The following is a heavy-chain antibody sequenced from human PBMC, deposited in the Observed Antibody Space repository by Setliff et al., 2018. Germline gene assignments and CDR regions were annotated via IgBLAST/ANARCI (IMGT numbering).Heavy chain of an antibody. Sequence: GGSLRLSCAGSGVTVNKPWMSWVRQAPGKGLEWVALTNPDGDEIHYVDSVKGRFTISRDNAKNSLYLQMNSLRAEDTAVYYCASGHRYGYLFEYWGQGTLVTVS. CDR1: GVTVNKPW. J-gene: IGHJ4*02. CDR2: TNPDGDEI. V-gene: IGHV3-7*03. CDR3: ASGHRYGYLFEY. D-gene: IGHD5-18*01.